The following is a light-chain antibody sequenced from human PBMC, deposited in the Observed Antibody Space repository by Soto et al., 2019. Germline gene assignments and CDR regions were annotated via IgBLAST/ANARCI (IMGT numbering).Light chain of an antibody. CDR3: LQYDTYPWT. CDR2: VAS. J-gene: IGKJ1*01. Sequence: DIQMTQSPSTLSASVGDRVTITCRASQTFNNYLAWFQQKPGIAPKLLIYVASHLETGVPSRFSGGGSGTEFTLTISSLQPDDFATYYCLQYDTYPWTFGQGTKVEI. CDR1: QTFNNY. V-gene: IGKV1-5*03.